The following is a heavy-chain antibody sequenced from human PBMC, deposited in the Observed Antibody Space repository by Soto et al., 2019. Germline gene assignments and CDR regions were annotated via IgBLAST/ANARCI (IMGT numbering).Heavy chain of an antibody. J-gene: IGHJ4*02. CDR2: IYHSGST. CDR3: ARGFPDYGDPDGFDY. CDR1: GGSISSGGYS. Sequence: QLQLQESGSGLVKPSQTLSLTCAVSGGSISSGGYSWSWIRQPPGKGLAWIGYIYHSGSTYYNPSLKSRVTISVDRSKNQFSLKLSSVTAADTAVYYCARGFPDYGDPDGFDYWGQGTLVTVSS. D-gene: IGHD4-17*01. V-gene: IGHV4-30-2*01.